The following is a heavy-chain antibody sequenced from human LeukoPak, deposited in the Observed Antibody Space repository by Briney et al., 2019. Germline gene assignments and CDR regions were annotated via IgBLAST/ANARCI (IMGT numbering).Heavy chain of an antibody. CDR1: GYTFTSYG. CDR3: ARDFSSSGWYGWYFDY. J-gene: IGHJ4*02. D-gene: IGHD6-19*01. V-gene: IGHV1-18*01. Sequence: ASVKVSCKASGYTFTSYGISWVRQAPGQGLEWMEWISAYNGNTNYAQKLQGRVTMTTDTSTSTAYMELRSLRSDDTAVYYCARDFSSSGWYGWYFDYWGQGTLVTVSS. CDR2: ISAYNGNT.